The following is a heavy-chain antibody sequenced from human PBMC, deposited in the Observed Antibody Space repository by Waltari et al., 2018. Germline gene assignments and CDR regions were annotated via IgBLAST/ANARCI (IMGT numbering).Heavy chain of an antibody. D-gene: IGHD3-10*01. CDR3: ARDQGSGSYYYYYYMDV. Sequence: QVQLVQSGAEVKKPGASVKVSCKASGYTFTGYYMHWVRQAPGQGLEWMGRINPNSGGTNYAQKFQGRVTMTRDTSISTAYMELSRLRSDDTAVYYCARDQGSGSYYYYYYMDVWGKGTTVTVSS. J-gene: IGHJ6*03. V-gene: IGHV1-2*06. CDR2: INPNSGGT. CDR1: GYTFTGYY.